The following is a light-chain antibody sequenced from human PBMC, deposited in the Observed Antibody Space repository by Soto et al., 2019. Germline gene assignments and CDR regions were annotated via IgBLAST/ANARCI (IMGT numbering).Light chain of an antibody. CDR1: NIGGKN. J-gene: IGLJ2*01. CDR2: RDT. CDR3: QVWDSRIVV. V-gene: IGLV3-9*01. Sequence: SYELTQPLSVSVALGQTAKITCGGNNIGGKNVHWYQQKSGQAPVVVIYRDTNRPSGIPERFSGSKSGNTATLTISRAQAGDEADYYCQVWDSRIVVFGGGTKVTVL.